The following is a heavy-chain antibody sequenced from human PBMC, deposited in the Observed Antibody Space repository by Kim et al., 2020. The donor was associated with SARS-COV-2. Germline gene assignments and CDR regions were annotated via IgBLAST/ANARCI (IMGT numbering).Heavy chain of an antibody. Sequence: YADSVKGRFTISRDNAKNSLYLQMNSLRAEDTAVYYCARGGTYYYYGMDVWGQGTTVTVSS. V-gene: IGHV3-11*06. J-gene: IGHJ6*02. CDR3: ARGGTYYYYGMDV.